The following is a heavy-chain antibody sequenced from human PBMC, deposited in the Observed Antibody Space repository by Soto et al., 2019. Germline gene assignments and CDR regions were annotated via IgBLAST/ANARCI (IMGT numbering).Heavy chain of an antibody. D-gene: IGHD3-10*01. CDR2: IYWDDDK. CDR1: GFSLSTSGVG. J-gene: IGHJ4*02. V-gene: IGHV2-5*02. CDR3: AHKGAVSRGFKY. Sequence: QITLKESGPPLVKPTQTLTLACTFSGFSLSTSGVGVGWIRQPPGKALEWLALIYWDDDKRYSPSLKSRLTITKDTSKTQVVLTMTNMDPVDTATYYCAHKGAVSRGFKYWGQGTLVTVSS.